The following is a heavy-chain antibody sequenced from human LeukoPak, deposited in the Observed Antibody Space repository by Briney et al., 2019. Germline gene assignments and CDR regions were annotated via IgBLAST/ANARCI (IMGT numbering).Heavy chain of an antibody. D-gene: IGHD5-18*01. CDR3: ARDVGWIHLWLSAFDI. J-gene: IGHJ3*02. V-gene: IGHV3-21*01. Sequence: GGSLRLSCAASGFTFSSYSMNWVRQAPGKGLEWVSSISSSSSYIYYADSVKGRFTISRDNAKNSLYLQMNSLRAEDTAVYYCARDVGWIHLWLSAFDIWGQGTMVTVSS. CDR1: GFTFSSYS. CDR2: ISSSSSYI.